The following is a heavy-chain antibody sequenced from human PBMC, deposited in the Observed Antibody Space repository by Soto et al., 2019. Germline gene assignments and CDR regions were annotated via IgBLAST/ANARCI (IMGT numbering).Heavy chain of an antibody. CDR2: ISAHNGNT. Sequence: QVHLVQSGAEVKKPGASVKVSCKASGYTFTSYGITWVRQAPGQGLEWMGWISAHNGNTDYAQKLQGRVIVTIDTSPGTAYMELRSLRSDDTAVYYCARGRYGDYWGQGALVTVSS. D-gene: IGHD1-1*01. CDR1: GYTFTSYG. V-gene: IGHV1-18*01. CDR3: ARGRYGDY. J-gene: IGHJ4*02.